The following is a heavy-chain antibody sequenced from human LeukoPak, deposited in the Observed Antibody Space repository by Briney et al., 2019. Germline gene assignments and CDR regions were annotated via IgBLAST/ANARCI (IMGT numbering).Heavy chain of an antibody. CDR1: GGSLNDYL. D-gene: IGHD2-15*01. V-gene: IGHV4-34*01. CDR3: ARGVDTEVVDDAFDI. CDR2: VGHSGTT. Sequence: KPSETLSLTCAVYGGSLNDYLWSWIRQPPGQGLEWIGEVGHSGTTNYNPSLKSRVTISVDTSKNQFSLKLSSVTAADTAVYYCARGVDTEVVDDAFDIWGQGTMVTVSS. J-gene: IGHJ3*02.